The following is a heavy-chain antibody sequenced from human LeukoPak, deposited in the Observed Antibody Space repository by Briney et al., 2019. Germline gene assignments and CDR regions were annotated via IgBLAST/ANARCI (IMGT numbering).Heavy chain of an antibody. D-gene: IGHD3-10*01. CDR3: AREYYGSGSYYNVGY. Sequence: GGSLRLSCAASGFTFDDYGMSWVRQVPGKGLEWVSGINWNGGRTGYADSVKGRFTISRDNAKKSLYVQMNSLRAEHTALYYCAREYYGSGSYYNVGYWGQGTLVTVSS. V-gene: IGHV3-20*04. J-gene: IGHJ4*02. CDR1: GFTFDDYG. CDR2: INWNGGRT.